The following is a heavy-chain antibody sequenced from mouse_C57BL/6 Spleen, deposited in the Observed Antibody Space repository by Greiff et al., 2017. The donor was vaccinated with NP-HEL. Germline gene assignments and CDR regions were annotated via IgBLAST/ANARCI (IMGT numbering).Heavy chain of an antibody. CDR2: IYPGDGDT. CDR1: GYAFSSSW. CDR3: ARQVATRYFDV. Sequence: QVQLQQSGPEPVKPGASVKISCKASGYAFSSSWMNWVKQRPGKGLEWIGRIYPGDGDTNYNGKFKGKATLTADKSSSTAYMQLSSLTSEDSAVYFCARQVATRYFDVWGTGTTVTVSS. V-gene: IGHV1-82*01. D-gene: IGHD1-1*01. J-gene: IGHJ1*03.